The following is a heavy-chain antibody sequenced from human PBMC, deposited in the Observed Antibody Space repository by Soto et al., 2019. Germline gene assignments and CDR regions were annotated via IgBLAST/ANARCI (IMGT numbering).Heavy chain of an antibody. V-gene: IGHV3-23*01. Sequence: GSLRLSCAASVFTFSSYAMSWVRQAPGKGLEWVSAISGSGGSTYYADSVKGRFTISRDNSKNTLYLQMNSLRAEDTAVYYCAKDLGYDFWSGYTFDPWGQGTLVTAPQ. CDR3: AKDLGYDFWSGYTFDP. J-gene: IGHJ5*02. CDR2: ISGSGGST. D-gene: IGHD3-3*01. CDR1: VFTFSSYA.